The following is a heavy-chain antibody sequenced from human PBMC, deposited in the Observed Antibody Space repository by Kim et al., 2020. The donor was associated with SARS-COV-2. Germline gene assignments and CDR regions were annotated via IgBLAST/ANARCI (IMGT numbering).Heavy chain of an antibody. CDR1: GGSISSSSYY. V-gene: IGHV4-39*01. Sequence: SETLSLTCTVSGGSISSSSYYWGWIRQPPGKGLEWIGSIYYSGSTYYNPSLKSRVTISVDTSKNQFSLKLSSVTAADTAVYYCARQSKNHLRYFDWLWPAYFDYWGQGTLVTVSS. CDR2: IYYSGST. D-gene: IGHD3-9*01. CDR3: ARQSKNHLRYFDWLWPAYFDY. J-gene: IGHJ4*02.